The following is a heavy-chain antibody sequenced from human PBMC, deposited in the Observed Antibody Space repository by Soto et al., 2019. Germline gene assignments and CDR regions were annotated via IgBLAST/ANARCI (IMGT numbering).Heavy chain of an antibody. CDR2: ISYDGSNT. V-gene: IGHV3-30*03. Sequence: QVQLVESGGGVVQPGRSLRVSCAASGFPFTTYGMHWVREGPGKGLEWVAVISYDGSNTDYADSVKGRFNISRDHSKNKLDLQMNSLRAEDTGLYYCVGSKYYFDDRGQGTLVTVSS. D-gene: IGHD1-26*01. J-gene: IGHJ4*02. CDR3: VGSKYYFDD. CDR1: GFPFTTYG.